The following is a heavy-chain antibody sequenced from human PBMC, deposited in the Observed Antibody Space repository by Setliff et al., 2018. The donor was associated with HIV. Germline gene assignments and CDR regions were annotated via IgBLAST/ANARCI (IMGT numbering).Heavy chain of an antibody. CDR1: GDSVSNGRYY. D-gene: IGHD6-6*01. J-gene: IGHJ6*03. Sequence: PSETLSLTCTVSGDSVSNGRYYWSWIRQPAGKGLEWIGHIYTSGSTDYNPSLKSRVTISVDTSKNQFSLKMSSVTAADTAVYYCARPYSSSSYYYYHMDVWGKG. V-gene: IGHV4-61*09. CDR3: ARPYSSSSYYYYHMDV. CDR2: IYTSGST.